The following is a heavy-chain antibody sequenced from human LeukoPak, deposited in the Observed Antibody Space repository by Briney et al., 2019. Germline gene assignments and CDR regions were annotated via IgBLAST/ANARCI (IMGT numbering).Heavy chain of an antibody. CDR3: ARYHFSGRVVAAGTRRRGPWFDP. V-gene: IGHV4-34*01. Sequence: TSETLSLTCAVYGGSFSGYYWSWIRQPPGKGLEWIGEINHSGSTNYNPSLKSRVTISVDTSKNQFSLKLSSVTAADTAVYYCARYHFSGRVVAAGTRRRGPWFDPWGQGTLVTVSS. D-gene: IGHD6-13*01. CDR1: GGSFSGYY. CDR2: INHSGST. J-gene: IGHJ5*02.